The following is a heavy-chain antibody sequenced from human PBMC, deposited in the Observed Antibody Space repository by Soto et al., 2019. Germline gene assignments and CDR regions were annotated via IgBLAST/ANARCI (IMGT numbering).Heavy chain of an antibody. CDR3: AKLQWFGELSPFDY. D-gene: IGHD3-10*01. J-gene: IGHJ4*02. Sequence: EQLLESGGGLVQPGWSLRLSCAASGFTFSSYAMGWVRQAPGKGLAWVSVISDSGGSTYYTDSVKGRFTISRDNSKNTLYLQMNSLRADDTAVYYCAKLQWFGELSPFDYWGQGTLVTVSS. V-gene: IGHV3-23*01. CDR2: ISDSGGST. CDR1: GFTFSSYA.